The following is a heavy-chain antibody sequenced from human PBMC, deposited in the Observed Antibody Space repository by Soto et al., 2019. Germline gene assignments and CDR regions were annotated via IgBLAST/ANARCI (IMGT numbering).Heavy chain of an antibody. V-gene: IGHV5-51*01. CDR3: ARHSGKYYDILTGQILYYGMEV. D-gene: IGHD3-9*01. CDR1: GYSFTSYW. CDR2: IYPGDSDT. J-gene: IGHJ6*02. Sequence: GESVKISCXGSGYSFTSYWIGWVRQMPGKGLEWMGIIYPGDSDTRYSPSFQGQVTISADKSISTAYLQWSSLKASDTAMYYCARHSGKYYDILTGQILYYGMEVWGQGTTDTVSS.